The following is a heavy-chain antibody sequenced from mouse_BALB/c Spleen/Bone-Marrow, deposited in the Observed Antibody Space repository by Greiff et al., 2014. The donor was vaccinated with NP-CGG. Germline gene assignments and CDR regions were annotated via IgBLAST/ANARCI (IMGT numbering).Heavy chain of an antibody. CDR3: ARSYRFWYFDV. CDR2: IHPNSGNT. Sequence: QVQLQQSGSVLVRPGASVKLSCKVSGYTFTSSWMHWAKQRPGQGLEWIGDIHPNSGNTNYNEKFRGKATLTVDTSSNTAYVDLSSLTSEDSAVYYCARSYRFWYFDVWGAGTTVTVSS. CDR1: GYTFTSSW. V-gene: IGHV1S130*01. J-gene: IGHJ1*01. D-gene: IGHD2-14*01.